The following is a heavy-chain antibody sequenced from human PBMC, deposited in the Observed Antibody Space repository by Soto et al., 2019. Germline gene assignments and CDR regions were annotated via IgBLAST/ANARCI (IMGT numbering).Heavy chain of an antibody. CDR1: GYTFTSYD. V-gene: IGHV1-8*01. CDR2: MNPNSGNT. D-gene: IGHD6-19*01. Sequence: QVQLVQSGAEVKKPGASVKVSCKASGYTFTSYDINWVRQATGQGLEWMGWMNPNSGNTGYAQKFKGGVTITRNTSISTAYMELSSLRSEDTAVYYCARGPGSSGWRYYYYYGMDVWGQGTTVTVSS. J-gene: IGHJ6*02. CDR3: ARGPGSSGWRYYYYYGMDV.